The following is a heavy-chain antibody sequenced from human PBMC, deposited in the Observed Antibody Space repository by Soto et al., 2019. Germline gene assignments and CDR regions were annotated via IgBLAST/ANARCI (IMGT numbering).Heavy chain of an antibody. CDR3: ARVTASGRFDY. CDR2: IYSGGST. V-gene: IGHV3-53*01. Sequence: LRLSCAASGFTVSSNYMSWVRQAPGKGLEWVSVIYSGGSTYYADSVKGRFTISRDNSKNTLSLQMNSLGAEDTAVYYCARVTASGRFDYWGQGTPVPVYS. J-gene: IGHJ4*02. CDR1: GFTVSSNY. D-gene: IGHD3-10*01.